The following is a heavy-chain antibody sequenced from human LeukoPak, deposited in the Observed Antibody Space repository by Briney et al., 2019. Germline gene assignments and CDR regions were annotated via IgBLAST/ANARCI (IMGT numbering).Heavy chain of an antibody. CDR3: AKGDPYGSGSYPVGY. D-gene: IGHD3-10*01. J-gene: IGHJ4*02. CDR2: ISYDGSNK. V-gene: IGHV3-30*18. Sequence: GRSLRLSCAASRFTFSRYGMHWVRPASGKGVEWVALISYDGSNKYYSDSVKRRFSISRDNPKHTLDLQMNSLRPEDTAVYDCAKGDPYGSGSYPVGYWGQAGLV. CDR1: RFTFSRYG.